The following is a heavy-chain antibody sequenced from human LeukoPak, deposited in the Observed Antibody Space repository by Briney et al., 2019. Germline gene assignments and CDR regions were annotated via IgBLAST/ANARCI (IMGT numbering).Heavy chain of an antibody. D-gene: IGHD6-13*01. CDR1: GFTFSIYS. J-gene: IGHJ4*02. CDR2: MSSSSSYI. CDR3: ASVGAAAGPFDY. Sequence: PGGSLRLSCAASGFTFSIYSMNWVRQSPGKGLEWVSSMSSSSSYINYADSVKGRFTISRDNAKNSLYLQMNSLRAEDTAVYYCASVGAAAGPFDYWGQGTLVTVSS. V-gene: IGHV3-21*01.